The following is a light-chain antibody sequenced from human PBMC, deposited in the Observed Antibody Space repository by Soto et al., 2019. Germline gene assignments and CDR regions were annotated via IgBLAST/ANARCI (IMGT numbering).Light chain of an antibody. Sequence: SYELTQPLSVSVALGQTARITCGGNNIGSKNVHWYQQKPGQAPVLVIYRDSNPPSGIPERFSGSNSGNTATLTISRAQAGDEADYYCQVWDSSTAYVVFGGGTKLTVL. CDR1: NIGSKN. J-gene: IGLJ2*01. CDR2: RDS. V-gene: IGLV3-9*01. CDR3: QVWDSSTAYVV.